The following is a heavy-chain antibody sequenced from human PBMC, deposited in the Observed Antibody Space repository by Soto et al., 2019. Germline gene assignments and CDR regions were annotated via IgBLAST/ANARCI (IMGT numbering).Heavy chain of an antibody. V-gene: IGHV3-48*02. D-gene: IGHD2-2*01. Sequence: PGGSLRLSCAASGFTFSSYSMNWVRQAPGKGLEWVSYISSSSSTIYYADSVKGRFTISRDNAKNSLYLQMNSLRDEDTAVYYCARDPCISTSCYPIYYYGMDVWGQGTTVTVSS. CDR1: GFTFSSYS. CDR2: ISSSSSTI. J-gene: IGHJ6*02. CDR3: ARDPCISTSCYPIYYYGMDV.